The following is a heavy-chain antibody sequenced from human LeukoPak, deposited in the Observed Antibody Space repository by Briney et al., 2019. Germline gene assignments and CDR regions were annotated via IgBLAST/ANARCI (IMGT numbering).Heavy chain of an antibody. J-gene: IGHJ4*02. CDR1: GFRFTSYS. V-gene: IGHV3-48*01. Sequence: GGSLRLSCAASGFRFTSYSMNWVRQAPGKGLEWVAFISRSSSTKYFADSVKGRFTISRDTAKNTLYLQMNSLRAEDTAVYYCARGYLADYSGSWIDETILDYWGQGTLATVSS. CDR2: ISRSSSTK. D-gene: IGHD6-13*01. CDR3: ARGYLADYSGSWIDETILDY.